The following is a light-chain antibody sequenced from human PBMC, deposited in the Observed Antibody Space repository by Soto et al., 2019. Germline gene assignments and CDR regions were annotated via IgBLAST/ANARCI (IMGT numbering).Light chain of an antibody. J-gene: IGKJ4*01. CDR2: GAS. CDR1: QSVSSSY. Sequence: EIVLTQSPGTLSLSPGERATLSCRASQSVSSSYFAWYQQKPGQAPRLLIYGASTRATGIPDRFSGSGSGTDFTLTISRLEPEDFALYYCQQYGSSHLTFGGGTKVEIK. V-gene: IGKV3-20*01. CDR3: QQYGSSHLT.